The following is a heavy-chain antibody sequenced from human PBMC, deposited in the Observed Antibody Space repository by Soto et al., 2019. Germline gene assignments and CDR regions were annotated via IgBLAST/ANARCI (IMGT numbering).Heavy chain of an antibody. CDR2: ISGSGGST. CDR1: GFTFSSYA. Sequence: GGSLRLSCAASGFTFSSYAMRWVRQTPGKGLEWVSAISGSGGSTYYADSVKGRFTISRDDSKNTLYLQMNSLRAEDTAVYYCSKRNYFDYWGQGTLVTVSS. CDR3: SKRNYFDY. V-gene: IGHV3-23*01. J-gene: IGHJ4*02.